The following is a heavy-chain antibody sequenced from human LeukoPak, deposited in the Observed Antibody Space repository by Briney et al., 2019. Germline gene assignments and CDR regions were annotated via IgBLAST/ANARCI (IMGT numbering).Heavy chain of an antibody. V-gene: IGHV1-8*03. D-gene: IGHD3-10*01. CDR3: ARVGVLLLDAFDI. CDR1: GYTFTSYD. J-gene: IGHJ3*02. Sequence: GASVKVSCKASGYTFTSYDINWVRQATGQGLEWMGWMNPNSGNTGYAQKFQGRVTITRNTSISTAYMELSSLRSEDTAVYYCARVGVLLLDAFDIWGQGTMVTVSS. CDR2: MNPNSGNT.